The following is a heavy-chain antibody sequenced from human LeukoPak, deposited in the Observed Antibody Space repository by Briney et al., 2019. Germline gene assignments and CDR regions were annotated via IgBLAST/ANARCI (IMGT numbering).Heavy chain of an antibody. Sequence: GGSLRLSCAASGFTFSSYEMNWVRQAPGKGLEWVSYISSSGSTIYYADSVKGRFTISRDNAKNSLYLQMNSLRAEDTAVYYCARARLLWFGESQRFLDYWGQGTLVTVSS. D-gene: IGHD3-10*01. CDR2: ISSSGSTI. CDR1: GFTFSSYE. CDR3: ARARLLWFGESQRFLDY. J-gene: IGHJ4*02. V-gene: IGHV3-48*03.